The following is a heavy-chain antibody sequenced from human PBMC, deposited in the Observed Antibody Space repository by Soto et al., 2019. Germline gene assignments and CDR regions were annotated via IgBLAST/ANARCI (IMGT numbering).Heavy chain of an antibody. CDR2: VYSSGGT. Sequence: KASETLSLTCTVSGGSMSSYYWTWIRQPAGKGLEWIGRVYSSGGTHYNPSLKSQVTISLDTSKNQFSLRLLSVTDADTAVYYCARGQRFSDWFDPWGQGTLVTVSS. V-gene: IGHV4-4*07. CDR3: ARGQRFSDWFDP. J-gene: IGHJ5*02. D-gene: IGHD3-3*01. CDR1: GGSMSSYY.